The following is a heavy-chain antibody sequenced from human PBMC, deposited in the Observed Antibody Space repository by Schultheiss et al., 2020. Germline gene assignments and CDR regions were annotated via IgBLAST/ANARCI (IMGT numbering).Heavy chain of an antibody. D-gene: IGHD2-8*01. CDR2: IYHSGST. CDR3: ARGYCTNGVCYTGFDY. J-gene: IGHJ4*02. Sequence: SETLSLTCAVSGGSIRSGGYSWSWIRQPPGKGLEWIGYIYHSGSTYYNPSLKSRVTISVDRSKNQFSLKLSSVTAADTAVYYCARGYCTNGVCYTGFDYWGQGTLVRVSS. CDR1: GGSIRSGGYS. V-gene: IGHV4-30-2*01.